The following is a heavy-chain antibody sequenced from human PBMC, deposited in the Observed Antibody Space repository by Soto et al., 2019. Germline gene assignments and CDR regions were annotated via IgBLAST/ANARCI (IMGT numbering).Heavy chain of an antibody. V-gene: IGHV4-4*02. J-gene: IGHJ4*02. D-gene: IGHD6-19*01. Sequence: QVQLQESGPGLVKPSGTLSLTCAVSGGSISSSNWWSWVRQPPGKGLEWIGEIYHSGSTNYNPSLKSRVTISVDKSKNQFSLKRSSVTAADTAVYYCARVRYSGWYHPCFDYWGQGTLVTVSS. CDR2: IYHSGST. CDR3: ARVRYSGWYHPCFDY. CDR1: GGSISSSNW.